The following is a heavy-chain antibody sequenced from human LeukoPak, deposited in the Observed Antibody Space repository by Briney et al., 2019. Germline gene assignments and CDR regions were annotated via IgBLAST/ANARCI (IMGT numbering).Heavy chain of an antibody. D-gene: IGHD1-26*01. CDR1: GYSFTSYW. CDR2: IYPGNSDT. Sequence: RWESLKISCKGSGYSFTSYWIGWVRQMPGKGPEWMGIIYPGNSDTRYSPSFQGQVTISADKSISTAYLQWSSLKASDTAMYYCARRVGASYYFDYWGQGTLVTVSS. V-gene: IGHV5-51*01. J-gene: IGHJ4*02. CDR3: ARRVGASYYFDY.